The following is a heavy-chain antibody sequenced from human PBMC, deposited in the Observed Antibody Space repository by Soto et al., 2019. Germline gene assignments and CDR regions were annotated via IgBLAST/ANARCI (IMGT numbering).Heavy chain of an antibody. CDR2: ISYDGSNK. J-gene: IGHJ5*02. CDR3: ARLRIAVATSWFDP. CDR1: GFTFSSYA. V-gene: IGHV3-30-3*01. Sequence: QVQLVESGGGVVQPGRSLRLSCAASGFTFSSYAMNWVRQAPGKGLEWVAVISYDGSNKYYADSVKGRFTISRDNSKNTLYLQMNSLRAEDTAVYYCARLRIAVATSWFDPWGQGTLVTVSS. D-gene: IGHD6-19*01.